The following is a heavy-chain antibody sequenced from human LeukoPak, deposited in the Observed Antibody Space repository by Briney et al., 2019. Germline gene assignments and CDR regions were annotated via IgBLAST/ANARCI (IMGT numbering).Heavy chain of an antibody. Sequence: GGSLRLSCAASGFTFSSYDMHWVRQATGKGLEWVSAIGTAGDTYYPGSVKGRFTISRDNSKNTLYLQMNSLRVEDTALYHCARDGNSGYDLTYYYGMDVWGQGTTVTVAS. J-gene: IGHJ6*02. CDR1: GFTFSSYD. CDR2: IGTAGDT. CDR3: ARDGNSGYDLTYYYGMDV. V-gene: IGHV3-13*01. D-gene: IGHD5-12*01.